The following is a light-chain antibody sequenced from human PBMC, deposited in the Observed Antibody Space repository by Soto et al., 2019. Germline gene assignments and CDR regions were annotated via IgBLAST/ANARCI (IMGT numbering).Light chain of an antibody. CDR1: SSDVPRFNF. CDR2: EVT. CDR3: SSYTIHSTYG. V-gene: IGLV2-14*01. Sequence: PAPGCGSPGQSITMSCTGTSSDVPRFNFVSWFQQRPGKAPKLLIYEVTKRPSGVSNRFSGSKSGNTPSLPSSGLQTEDEADYYCSSYTIHSTYGCGTGTKV. J-gene: IGLJ1*01.